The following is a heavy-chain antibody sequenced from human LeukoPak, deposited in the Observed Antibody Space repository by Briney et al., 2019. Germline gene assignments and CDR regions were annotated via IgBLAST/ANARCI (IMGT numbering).Heavy chain of an antibody. Sequence: SETLSLTCAVYGGSFSGYYWSWIRQPPGKGLEWIGEINHSGSTNYNPSLKSRVTISVDTSKNQFSLKLSSVTAADTAVYYCARGRSRYCSSTSCYRWFDPWGQGTLVTVSS. CDR1: GGSFSGYY. CDR3: ARGRSRYCSSTSCYRWFDP. J-gene: IGHJ5*02. D-gene: IGHD2-2*02. CDR2: INHSGST. V-gene: IGHV4-34*01.